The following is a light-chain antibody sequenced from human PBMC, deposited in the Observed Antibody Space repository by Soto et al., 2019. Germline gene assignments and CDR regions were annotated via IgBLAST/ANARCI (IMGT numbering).Light chain of an antibody. V-gene: IGKV1-39*01. J-gene: IGKJ2*01. CDR3: QQSDSTPV. CDR2: AAS. CDR1: QSLSSY. Sequence: DIQMTQSPSSLSASVGDRVTITCRASQSLSSYLNWYQQKPGKAPKLLIYAASSLQSGVRSRFSGSGSGTDVTLTISSLQPEDFATYYCQQSDSTPVFGQGTKLEIK.